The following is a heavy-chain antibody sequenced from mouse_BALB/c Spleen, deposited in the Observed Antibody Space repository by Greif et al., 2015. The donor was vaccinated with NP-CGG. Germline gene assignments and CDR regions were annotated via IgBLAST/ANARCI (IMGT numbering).Heavy chain of an antibody. J-gene: IGHJ4*01. CDR3: ARGYFYAMDY. CDR1: GFSLTSYG. Sequence: VHLVESGPGLVAPSQSLSITCTVSGFSLTSYGVHWVRQPPGKGLEWPGVIWAGGSTNYNSALMSRLSISKDNSKSQVFLKMNSLQTDDTAMYYCARGYFYAMDYWGQGTSVTVSS. V-gene: IGHV2-9*02. CDR2: IWAGGST. D-gene: IGHD1-1*01.